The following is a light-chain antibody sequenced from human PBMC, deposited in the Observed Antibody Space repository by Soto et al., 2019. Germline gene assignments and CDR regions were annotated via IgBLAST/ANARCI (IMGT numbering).Light chain of an antibody. V-gene: IGLV2-8*01. CDR1: SSDVGGYNY. Sequence: QPVLTQPPSASGSPGRSVTISCTGTSSDVGGYNYVSWYQQYPGKAPKLMIYEVTKRPSGVPDRFSGSKSDNTASLTVSGLQAEDEADYYCSSYAGSNNFPYVFGTGTKLTVL. J-gene: IGLJ1*01. CDR2: EVT. CDR3: SSYAGSNNFPYV.